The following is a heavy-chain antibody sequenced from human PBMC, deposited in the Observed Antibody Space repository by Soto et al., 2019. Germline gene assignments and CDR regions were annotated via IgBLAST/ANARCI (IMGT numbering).Heavy chain of an antibody. D-gene: IGHD6-13*01. CDR1: GGSISSGGYY. Sequence: SQTLSLTCTVSGGSISSGGYYWSWIRQHPGKGLEWIGYIYYSGSTYYNPSLKSRVTISVDTSKNQFSLKLSSVTAADTAVYYCARAGRRSSSWYPPQVPYFDYWGQGTLVTVSS. V-gene: IGHV4-31*03. J-gene: IGHJ4*02. CDR2: IYYSGST. CDR3: ARAGRRSSSWYPPQVPYFDY.